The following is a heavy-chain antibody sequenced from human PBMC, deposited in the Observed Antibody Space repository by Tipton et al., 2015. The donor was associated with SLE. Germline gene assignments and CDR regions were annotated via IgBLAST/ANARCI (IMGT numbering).Heavy chain of an antibody. CDR1: GGSFSGYY. D-gene: IGHD2-2*01. Sequence: TLSLTCAVYGGSFSGYYWTWIRQPPGKGLEWIGEINHSGSTNYNPSLKSRVTISVDTSKNQFSLKLTSVTAADTAVYYCAKDIVVVPAATFDYWGQGTLVTVSS. CDR2: INHSGST. J-gene: IGHJ4*02. V-gene: IGHV4-34*01. CDR3: AKDIVVVPAATFDY.